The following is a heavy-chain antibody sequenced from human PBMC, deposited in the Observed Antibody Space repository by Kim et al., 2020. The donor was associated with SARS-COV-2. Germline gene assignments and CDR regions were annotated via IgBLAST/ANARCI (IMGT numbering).Heavy chain of an antibody. J-gene: IGHJ4*02. CDR3: ARDHGYSSSWYFY. V-gene: IGHV3-21*01. CDR1: GFTFSSYS. CDR2: ICSSSRYI. D-gene: IGHD6-13*01. Sequence: GGSLRLSCAASGFTFSSYSMNWVRQAPGKGLEWVSSICSSSRYIYYADSVKGRFTIARDNAKNSLYLQMNSLSAEDTAVYYCARDHGYSSSWYFYWGQGTLVTVSS.